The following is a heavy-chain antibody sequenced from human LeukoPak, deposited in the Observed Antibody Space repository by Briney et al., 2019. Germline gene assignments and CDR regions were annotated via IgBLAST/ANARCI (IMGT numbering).Heavy chain of an antibody. CDR3: ARFSKGYAVGVTKGGFDY. J-gene: IGHJ4*02. CDR1: GFTFSSYS. Sequence: TPGGSLRLSCAASGFTFSSYSMNWVRQAPGKGLEWVSSISSGSSYIYYADSVKGRFTISRDNGKNSLYLQMNSLRAEDTALYYCARFSKGYAVGVTKGGFDYWGQGTLVTVSS. V-gene: IGHV3-21*04. D-gene: IGHD1-26*01. CDR2: ISSGSSYI.